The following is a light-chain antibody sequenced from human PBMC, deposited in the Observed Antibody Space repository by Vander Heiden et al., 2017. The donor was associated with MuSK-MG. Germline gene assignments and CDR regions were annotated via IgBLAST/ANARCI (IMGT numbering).Light chain of an antibody. CDR2: GAA. CDR1: QSVANR. CDR3: QQYNDYST. J-gene: IGKJ1*01. Sequence: DIQMTQSPSTLSASVDGRVTITCRASQSVANRVAWYQQKPGSAPKLLIYGAATLETGVPPRFSGSGSGTEFTLTINYLRPDDFATYYCQQYNDYSTFGQGTTVEV. V-gene: IGKV1-5*03.